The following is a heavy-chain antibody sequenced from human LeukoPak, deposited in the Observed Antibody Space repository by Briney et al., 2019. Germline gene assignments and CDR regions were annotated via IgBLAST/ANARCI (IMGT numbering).Heavy chain of an antibody. V-gene: IGHV4-34*01. D-gene: IGHD3-16*01. J-gene: IGHJ3*02. CDR1: GGSFSGYY. CDR2: INHSGST. Sequence: KSSETLSLTCAVYGGSFSGYYWSWIRQPPGKGLEWIGEINHSGSTNYNPSLKSRVTISVDTSKNQFSLKLSSVTAADTAVYYCARDSPYDTGGDDAFDIWGQGTMVTVSS. CDR3: ARDSPYDTGGDDAFDI.